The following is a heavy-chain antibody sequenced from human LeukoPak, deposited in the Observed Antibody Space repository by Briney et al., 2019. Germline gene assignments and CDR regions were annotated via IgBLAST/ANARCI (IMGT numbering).Heavy chain of an antibody. Sequence: PGGSLRLSCAASGVTLSSYAMSWARQAPGKGLEWVSGISSSGSGGNTYYADSVKGRFTISRDSSKNTVYLQMNSLRAEDTAVYYCASGDIVATTASDYWGQGTLVTVSS. CDR3: ASGDIVATTASDY. V-gene: IGHV3-23*01. CDR1: GVTLSSYA. CDR2: ISSSGSGGNT. D-gene: IGHD5-12*01. J-gene: IGHJ4*02.